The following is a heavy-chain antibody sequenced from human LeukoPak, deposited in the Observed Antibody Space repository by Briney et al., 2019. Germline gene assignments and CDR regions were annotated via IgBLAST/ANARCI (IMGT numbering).Heavy chain of an antibody. CDR3: ARTRSPMTTVTTRFDY. CDR2: ISSGSTYT. D-gene: IGHD4-17*01. CDR1: RFXFSDYY. Sequence: PGGSLRLSCAASRFXFSDYYISWIRQAPGKGLEWLSYISSGSTYTNYADSVKGRFTISRDNAKNSLYLQMNSLRADDTAVYYCARTRSPMTTVTTRFDYWGQGTLVTVSS. J-gene: IGHJ4*02. V-gene: IGHV3-11*03.